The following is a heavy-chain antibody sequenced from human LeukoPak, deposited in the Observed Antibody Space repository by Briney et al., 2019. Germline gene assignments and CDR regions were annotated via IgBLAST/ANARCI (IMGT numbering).Heavy chain of an antibody. D-gene: IGHD4-17*01. CDR2: IYYSGNT. CDR3: ARATSYGDYVDY. Sequence: SETLSLTCTVSGGSISSSYWSWIRQSPGEGLEWIGYIYYSGNTNYNPSLKSRVTISVERSKNQFSLKLRSVTAADTAVYYCARATSYGDYVDYWGQGTLVTVSS. J-gene: IGHJ4*02. V-gene: IGHV4-59*08. CDR1: GGSISSSY.